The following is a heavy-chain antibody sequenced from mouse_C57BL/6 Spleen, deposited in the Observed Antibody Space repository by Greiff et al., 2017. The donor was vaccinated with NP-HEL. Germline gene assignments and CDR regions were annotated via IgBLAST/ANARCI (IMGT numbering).Heavy chain of an antibody. CDR3: ARRGVYYGSSEYYFDY. V-gene: IGHV1-69*01. CDR1: GYTFTSYW. J-gene: IGHJ2*01. CDR2: IDPSDSYT. D-gene: IGHD1-1*01. Sequence: VQLQQPGAELVMPGASVKLSCKASGYTFTSYWMHWVKQRPGQGLEWIGEIDPSDSYTNYNQKFKGKSTLTVDKSSSTAYMQLSSLTSEDSAVYYCARRGVYYGSSEYYFDYWGQGTTLTVSS.